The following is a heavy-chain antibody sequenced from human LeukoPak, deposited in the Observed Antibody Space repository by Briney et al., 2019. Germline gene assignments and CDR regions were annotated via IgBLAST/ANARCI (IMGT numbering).Heavy chain of an antibody. CDR2: ISSRSDSI. CDR1: GFTFSSYG. J-gene: IGHJ4*02. CDR3: ARAMRSGYDY. D-gene: IGHD5-12*01. Sequence: GGSLRLSCAASGFTFSSYGMNWVRQAPGKRLEWVSYISSRSDSIYYADSVKRRFTISRDNAENSLYLQMNSLRDEDTAVYYCARAMRSGYDYWGQGTLVTVSS. V-gene: IGHV3-48*02.